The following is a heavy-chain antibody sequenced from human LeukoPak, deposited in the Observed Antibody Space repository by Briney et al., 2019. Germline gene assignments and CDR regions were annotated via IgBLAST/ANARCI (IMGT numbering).Heavy chain of an antibody. V-gene: IGHV3-48*04. CDR1: GFTFSTYS. CDR3: ARAATVVSYYFDY. D-gene: IGHD4-23*01. J-gene: IGHJ4*02. CDR2: ISSSSSTI. Sequence: GGSLRLSCAASGFTFSTYSMNWVRQAPGKGLEWVSYISSSSSTIYYADSVKGRFTISRDNAKNSLSLQMNSLRAEDTAVYYCARAATVVSYYFDYWGQGTLVTVSS.